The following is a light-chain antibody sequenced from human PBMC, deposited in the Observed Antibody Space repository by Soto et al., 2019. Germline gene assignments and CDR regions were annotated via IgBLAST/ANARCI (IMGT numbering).Light chain of an antibody. V-gene: IGLV2-23*02. CDR3: CSYAGNSEV. CDR2: EVT. Sequence: QSVLAQPASVSGSPGQSITIPCTGTSGDVGSYNLVSWYQQHPGKAPKLLIYEVTERPSGVSNRFSGPKSGNTASLTISGLQPDDGADYYCCSYAGNSEVFGTGTKVTVL. CDR1: SGDVGSYNL. J-gene: IGLJ1*01.